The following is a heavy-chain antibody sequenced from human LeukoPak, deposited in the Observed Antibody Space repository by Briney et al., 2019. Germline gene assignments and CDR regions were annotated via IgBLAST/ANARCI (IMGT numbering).Heavy chain of an antibody. D-gene: IGHD2-2*01. J-gene: IGHJ4*02. CDR2: ISWDGGST. V-gene: IGHV3-43*01. CDR3: AKGQVVPATILDY. Sequence: GGSLRLSCAASGFTFSDYNMRWIRQAPGKGLEWVSLISWDGGSTYYADSVKGRFTISRDNSKNSLYLQMNSLRTEDTALYYCAKGQVVPATILDYWGQGTLVTVSS. CDR1: GFTFSDYN.